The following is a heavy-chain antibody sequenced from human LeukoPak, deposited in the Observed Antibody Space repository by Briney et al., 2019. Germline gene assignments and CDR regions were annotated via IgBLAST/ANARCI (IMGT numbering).Heavy chain of an antibody. V-gene: IGHV3-23*01. Sequence: GGSLRLSCVASTFTVSTNSMSWVRQAPGKGLEWVSGISSSGSGGNTYYADSVKGRFTISRDSSRNTLFLHMNILRAEDTAVYYCAREIRSGWYMYVDYWGQGTLVTVSS. CDR2: ISSSGSGGNT. CDR3: AREIRSGWYMYVDY. J-gene: IGHJ4*02. CDR1: TFTVSTNS. D-gene: IGHD6-19*01.